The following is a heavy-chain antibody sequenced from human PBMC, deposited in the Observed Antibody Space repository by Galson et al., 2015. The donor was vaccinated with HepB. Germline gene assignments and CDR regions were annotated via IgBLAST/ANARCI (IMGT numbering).Heavy chain of an antibody. Sequence: SLRLSCAASGFTFDDYGMSWVRQAPGKGLEWVSGINWNGGSTGYADPVKGRFTISRDNAKNSLYLQMNSLRAEDTALYYCAREGSPYQLLNNFDYWGQGTLVTVSS. CDR1: GFTFDDYG. V-gene: IGHV3-20*04. CDR3: AREGSPYQLLNNFDY. D-gene: IGHD2-2*01. CDR2: INWNGGST. J-gene: IGHJ4*02.